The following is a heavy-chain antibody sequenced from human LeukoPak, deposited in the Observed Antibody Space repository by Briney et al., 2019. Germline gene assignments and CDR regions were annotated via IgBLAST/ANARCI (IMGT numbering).Heavy chain of an antibody. Sequence: GSVKVSCKVSGYTFTGYYMHWVRQAPGQGLEWMGWINPNSGGTNYAQKFQGRVTMTRDTSISTAYMELSRLRSDNTAVYYCARVGVRSGYSSGWYPYWGQGTLVTVSS. J-gene: IGHJ4*02. V-gene: IGHV1-2*02. CDR2: INPNSGGT. D-gene: IGHD6-19*01. CDR3: ARVGVRSGYSSGWYPY. CDR1: GYTFTGYY.